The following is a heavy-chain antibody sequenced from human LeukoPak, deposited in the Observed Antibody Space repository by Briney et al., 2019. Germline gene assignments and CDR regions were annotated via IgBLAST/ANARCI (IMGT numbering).Heavy chain of an antibody. J-gene: IGHJ3*02. CDR3: AKGFLGYSYGHDAFDI. CDR1: GFTFSSYG. CDR2: ISYDGSNK. D-gene: IGHD5-18*01. Sequence: GGSLRLSCAASGFTFSSYGMHWVRQAPGKGLEWVAVISYDGSNKYYADSVKSRFTISRDNSKNTLYLQMNSLRAEDTAVYYCAKGFLGYSYGHDAFDIWGQGTMVTVSS. V-gene: IGHV3-30*18.